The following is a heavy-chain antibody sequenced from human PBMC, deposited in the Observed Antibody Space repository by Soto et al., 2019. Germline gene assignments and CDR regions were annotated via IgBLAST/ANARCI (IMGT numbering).Heavy chain of an antibody. V-gene: IGHV3-30*18. CDR2: ISYDGSNK. CDR1: GFTFSSYG. D-gene: IGHD3-22*01. Sequence: GGSLRLSCAASGFTFSSYGMHWVRQAPGKGLEWVAVISYDGSNKYYADSVKGRFTISRDNSKNTLYLQMNSLRAEDTAVYYCAKDNPTRITMIVVGILGYWGQGTLVTVSS. CDR3: AKDNPTRITMIVVGILGY. J-gene: IGHJ4*01.